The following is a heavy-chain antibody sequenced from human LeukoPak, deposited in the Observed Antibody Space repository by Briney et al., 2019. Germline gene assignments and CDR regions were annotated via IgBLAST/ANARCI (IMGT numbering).Heavy chain of an antibody. CDR3: ARHYGP. CDR1: GDSLSSSYYY. V-gene: IGHV4-39*01. J-gene: IGHJ5*02. D-gene: IGHD4-17*01. CDR2: IYSSGST. Sequence: TSETLSLTCTVSGDSLSSSYYYWGWIRQPPGKGLEWIGSIYSSGSTYYNPSLKSRVTRSVDTSKNQFSLKRTSVTAADRAVYYCARHYGPWGQGALVTVSS.